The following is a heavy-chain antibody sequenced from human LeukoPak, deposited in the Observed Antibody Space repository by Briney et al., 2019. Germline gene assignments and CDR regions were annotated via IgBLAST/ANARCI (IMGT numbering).Heavy chain of an antibody. V-gene: IGHV1-18*01. Sequence: ASVKVSCKASGYTFTSYGISWVRQAPGQGLEWMGWISAYNCNTNYAQKLQGRVTMTTDTSTSTAYMELMSLRSDDTAVYYCARLPKRTPWYYYYMDVWGKGTTVTVSS. CDR1: GYTFTSYG. CDR3: ARLPKRTPWYYYYMDV. J-gene: IGHJ6*03. CDR2: ISAYNCNT.